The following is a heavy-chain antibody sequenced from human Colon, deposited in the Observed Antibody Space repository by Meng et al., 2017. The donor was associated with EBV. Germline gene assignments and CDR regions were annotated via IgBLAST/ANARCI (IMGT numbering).Heavy chain of an antibody. D-gene: IGHD6-6*01. Sequence: QVPVLGSGPVLVKPSQTLSRTCAIPGDSGSNSGGAWNWLRQSPSGGLEWLGRTFYRSKWKYDYAPSLKGRITINSDTSKNLFSLDLDSVTPEDTPVYYCASDGPQSLSSFDYWGQGILVTVSS. V-gene: IGHV6-1*01. CDR1: GDSGSNSGGA. CDR3: ASDGPQSLSSFDY. CDR2: TFYRSKWKY. J-gene: IGHJ4*02.